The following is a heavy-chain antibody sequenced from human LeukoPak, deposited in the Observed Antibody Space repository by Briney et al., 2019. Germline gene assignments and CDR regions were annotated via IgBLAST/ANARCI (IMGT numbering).Heavy chain of an antibody. CDR2: ISPSGGST. CDR1: GYTFTSNY. D-gene: IGHD1-26*01. CDR3: ARDRGLDY. J-gene: IGHJ4*02. Sequence: ASVKVSCKAFGYTFTSNYMHWVRQAPGQGPEWMGVISPSGGSTTYAQKFQGRVTLTRDMSTSTDYLELSSLRSEDTAVYYCARDRGLDYWGQGTLVTVSS. V-gene: IGHV1-46*01.